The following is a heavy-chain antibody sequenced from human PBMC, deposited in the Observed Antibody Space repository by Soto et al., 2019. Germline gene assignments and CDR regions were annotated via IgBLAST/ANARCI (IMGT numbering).Heavy chain of an antibody. V-gene: IGHV1-2*04. CDR2: INPNSGGT. CDR3: ARGGATSFGVVHYYYYGMDV. Sequence: QVQLVQSGAEVKKPGASVKVSCKASGYTFTGYYMHWVRQAPGQGLEWMGWINPNSGGTNYAQKFQVWVTMTRDTSISTAYMELSRLRSDDTAVYYCARGGATSFGVVHYYYYGMDVWGQGTTVTVSS. CDR1: GYTFTGYY. D-gene: IGHD3-3*01. J-gene: IGHJ6*02.